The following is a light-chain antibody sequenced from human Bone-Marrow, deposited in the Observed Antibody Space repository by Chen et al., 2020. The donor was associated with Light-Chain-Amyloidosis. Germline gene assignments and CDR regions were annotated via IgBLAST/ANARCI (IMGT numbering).Light chain of an antibody. CDR1: SSNIGINY. CDR2: RNN. Sequence: QSVLTQPPSASGTPGQRVTISCSGASSNIGINYVYWYQHFPGAAPNLLIHRNNKRPSGVPDRSSASNSGTSASLSISGLRSEVDADYDGAAGDGSRSGYVFGTGSKVIVL. CDR3: AAGDGSRSGYV. J-gene: IGLJ1*01. V-gene: IGLV1-47*01.